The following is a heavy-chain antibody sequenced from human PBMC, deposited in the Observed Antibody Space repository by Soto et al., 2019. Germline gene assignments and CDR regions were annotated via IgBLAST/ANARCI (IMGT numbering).Heavy chain of an antibody. CDR2: IYYSGST. J-gene: IGHJ4*02. V-gene: IGHV4-39*01. D-gene: IGHD3-9*01. Sequence: SETLSLTCTVSGGSISSSSYYWGWIRQPPGKGLEWIGSIYYSGSTYYNPSLKSRVTISVDTSKNQFSLKLSSVTAADTAVYYCAGTTYYDILTGYYYFDYWGQGTLVTVSS. CDR1: GGSISSSSYY. CDR3: AGTTYYDILTGYYYFDY.